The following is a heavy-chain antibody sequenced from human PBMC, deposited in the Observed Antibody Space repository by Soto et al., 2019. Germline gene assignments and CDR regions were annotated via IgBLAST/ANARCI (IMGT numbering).Heavy chain of an antibody. CDR1: GFTFADYV. CDR2: IRSKAYGGTT. Sequence: EVQLVESGGGLVQPGRSLRLSCTTSGFTFADYVMTWVRQAPGKGLEWVSFIRSKAYGGTTEYAASVKGRFTISRDDSKTISYLQMNSLKTDDTAVYYCTRKVDTAMALVYNWFDPWGQGTLVTVSS. D-gene: IGHD5-18*01. V-gene: IGHV3-49*04. CDR3: TRKVDTAMALVYNWFDP. J-gene: IGHJ5*02.